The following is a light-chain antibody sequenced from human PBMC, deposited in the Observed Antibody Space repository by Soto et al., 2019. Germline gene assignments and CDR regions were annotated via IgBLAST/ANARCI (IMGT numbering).Light chain of an antibody. V-gene: IGKV3-20*01. CDR1: QRISSNY. Sequence: DIVLTQSPGTLSLSPGERATLSCRASQRISSNYLGWYQQKPGQAPRLLIYAASSRATGIPDRFSGSGSATDFTLTISRLEPEDFAVYYCQDYGSSPQTFXQGTKVDIK. J-gene: IGKJ1*01. CDR3: QDYGSSPQT. CDR2: AAS.